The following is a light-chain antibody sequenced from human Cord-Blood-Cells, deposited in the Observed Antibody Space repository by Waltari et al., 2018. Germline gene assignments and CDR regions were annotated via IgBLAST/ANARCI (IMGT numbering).Light chain of an antibody. CDR3: QQYNNWPLT. J-gene: IGKJ4*01. CDR2: GAS. Sequence: EIVMTQSPATLSVSPGERATLSCRASQRVSSNLAGYQQKPGQAPRLLIYGASTRATGIPARFSGRGSGTEFTLTISSLQSEDFAVYYCQQYNNWPLTFGGGTKVEIK. V-gene: IGKV3D-15*01. CDR1: QRVSSN.